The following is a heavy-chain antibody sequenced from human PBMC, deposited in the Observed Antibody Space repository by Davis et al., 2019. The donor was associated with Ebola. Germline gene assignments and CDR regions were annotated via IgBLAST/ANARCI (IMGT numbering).Heavy chain of an antibody. V-gene: IGHV3-23*01. CDR1: GFTFSSYA. D-gene: IGHD1-14*01. J-gene: IGHJ4*02. CDR2: ISGSGGST. CDR3: ARGRIGTTTAFDY. Sequence: PGGSLRLSCAASGFTFSSYAMSWVRQAPGKGLEWVSGISGSGGSTYYADSVRGRFTISRDYSKNTLYLEMNSLRAEDTAMFYCARGRIGTTTAFDYWGQGTLVTVSS.